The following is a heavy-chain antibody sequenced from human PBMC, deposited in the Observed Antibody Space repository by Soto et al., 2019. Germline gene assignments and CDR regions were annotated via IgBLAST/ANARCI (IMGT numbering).Heavy chain of an antibody. Sequence: QVQLVQSGPEVKKPGASVKVSCKTSGYTFTSFGISWVRQAPGQGLEWMGWITTDKGKTNYAQKFQGRVTMTTDTSTSTAYMELRSLRSDDTAVDYCATRSPAFAYWGQGTLVTVSS. CDR1: GYTFTSFG. CDR3: ATRSPAFAY. V-gene: IGHV1-18*01. J-gene: IGHJ4*02. CDR2: ITTDKGKT.